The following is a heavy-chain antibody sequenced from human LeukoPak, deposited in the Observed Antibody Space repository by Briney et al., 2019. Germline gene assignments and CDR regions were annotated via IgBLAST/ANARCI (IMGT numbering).Heavy chain of an antibody. CDR3: ARQETWIQPYFDY. CDR2: IYYSGST. D-gene: IGHD5-18*01. V-gene: IGHV4-39*01. J-gene: IGHJ4*02. Sequence: SETLSLTCTVSGGSISSSSYYWGWIRQPPGKGLEWIGSIYYSGSTYYNPSLKSRVTISVDTSKNQFSLKLSSVTAADTAMYYCARQETWIQPYFDYWGQGTLVTVSS. CDR1: GGSISSSSYY.